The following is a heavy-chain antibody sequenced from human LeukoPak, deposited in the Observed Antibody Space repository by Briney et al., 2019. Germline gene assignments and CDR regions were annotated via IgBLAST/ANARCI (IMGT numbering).Heavy chain of an antibody. V-gene: IGHV1-8*01. CDR2: MNPNSGNT. D-gene: IGHD3-3*01. CDR1: GYTFTSYD. J-gene: IGHJ4*02. Sequence: WASVKVSCKASGYTFTSYDINWVRQATGQGLEWMGWMNPNSGNTGYAQKFQGRVTMTRNTSISTAYMELSSLRSEDTAVYYCARGGRIWSGFGKDKPQICWGQGTLVTVSS. CDR3: ARGGRIWSGFGKDKPQIC.